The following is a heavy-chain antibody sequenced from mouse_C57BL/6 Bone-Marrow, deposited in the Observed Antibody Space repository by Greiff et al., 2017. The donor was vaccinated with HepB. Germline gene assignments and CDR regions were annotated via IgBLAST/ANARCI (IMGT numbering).Heavy chain of an antibody. V-gene: IGHV1-69*01. CDR3: ARGNYSNYNWYFDV. D-gene: IGHD2-5*01. CDR2: IDPSDSYT. CDR1: GYTFTSYW. Sequence: QVQLQQSGAELVMPGASVKLSCKASGYTFTSYWMHWVKQRPGQGLEWIGEIDPSDSYTNYNQKFKGKSTLTVDKSSSTAYMQLSSLTSEDSAVYYCARGNYSNYNWYFDVWGTGTTVTVSS. J-gene: IGHJ1*03.